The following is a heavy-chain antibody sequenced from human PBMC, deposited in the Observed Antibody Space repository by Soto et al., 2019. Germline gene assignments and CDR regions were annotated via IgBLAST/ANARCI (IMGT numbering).Heavy chain of an antibody. CDR3: ARRIAVDEYAFDI. CDR1: GYTFTSYD. D-gene: IGHD6-19*01. V-gene: IGHV1-8*01. CDR2: MNPNSGNT. J-gene: IGHJ3*02. Sequence: ASVNVSCKASGYTFTSYDINWVRQATGQGLEWMGWMNPNSGNTGYAQKFQGRVTVTRNTSISTAYMELSSLRSEDTAVYYCARRIAVDEYAFDIWGKGTMVTVSS.